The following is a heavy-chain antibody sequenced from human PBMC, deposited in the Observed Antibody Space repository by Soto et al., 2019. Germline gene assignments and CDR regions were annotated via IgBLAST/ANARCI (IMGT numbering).Heavy chain of an antibody. D-gene: IGHD4-17*01. J-gene: IGHJ6*02. CDR2: INAGNGNT. Sequence: QVKLVQSGAEVKKPGASVKVSCKASGYTFTSYAMHWVRQAPGQRLEWMGWINAGNGNTKYSQKSQGRVTITRDTSASTAYMELISLRSEDTAVYSCARTVGYYYGMDVWGQWTTVTVSS. CDR3: ARTVGYYYGMDV. CDR1: GYTFTSYA. V-gene: IGHV1-3*01.